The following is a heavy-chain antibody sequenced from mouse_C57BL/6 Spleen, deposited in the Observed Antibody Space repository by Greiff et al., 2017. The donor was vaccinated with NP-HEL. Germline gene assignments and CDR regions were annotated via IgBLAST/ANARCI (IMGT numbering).Heavy chain of an antibody. CDR2: IHPNSGST. Sequence: QVQLQQSGAELVKPGASVQLSCKASGYTFTSYWMHWVKQRPGPGLEWIGMIHPNSGSTNYNEKFKSKATLTVDKSSSTAYMQLSSLTSEDSAVYYCASGITTVVAHYYAMDYWGQGTSVTVSS. D-gene: IGHD1-1*01. CDR3: ASGITTVVAHYYAMDY. J-gene: IGHJ4*01. V-gene: IGHV1-64*01. CDR1: GYTFTSYW.